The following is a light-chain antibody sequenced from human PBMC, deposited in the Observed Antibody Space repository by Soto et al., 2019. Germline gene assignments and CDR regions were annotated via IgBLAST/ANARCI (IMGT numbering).Light chain of an antibody. Sequence: EIVLTESPATLSLSPGKRATLSCRASQSVTSYLAWYQQKPGQAPRVLIYDASNRATGIPVRLSGGGSGTDFTLSISSLEPEDFADYYCQLRSDWPPITFGRGTRLEIK. CDR2: DAS. V-gene: IGKV3-11*01. J-gene: IGKJ5*01. CDR1: QSVTSY. CDR3: QLRSDWPPIT.